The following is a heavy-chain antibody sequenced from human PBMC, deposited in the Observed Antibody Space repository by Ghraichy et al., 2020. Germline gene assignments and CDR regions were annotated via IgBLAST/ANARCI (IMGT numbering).Heavy chain of an antibody. CDR3: AGAVSPERQKRYCSGGNCYSISDY. V-gene: IGHV4-61*08. Sequence: SETLSLTCTVSGDSVNSGDHYWTWIRQPPGKRLEWIGYVSFSGNIYDRGTTVYNPTLKSRVTISVDKSKDQLSLNLNSVTAADTAVYYCAGAVSPERQKRYCSGGNCYSISDYWGQGTLVTVSS. CDR2: VSFSGNIYDRGTT. D-gene: IGHD2-15*01. J-gene: IGHJ4*02. CDR1: GDSVNSGDHY.